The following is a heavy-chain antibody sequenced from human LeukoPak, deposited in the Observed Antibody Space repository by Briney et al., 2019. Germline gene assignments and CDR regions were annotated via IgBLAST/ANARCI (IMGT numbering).Heavy chain of an antibody. CDR3: ARDRDYYDTLFDP. V-gene: IGHV3-7*01. D-gene: IGHD3-22*01. Sequence: GGSLRLSXAASGFTFSSYWMSWVRQAPGKGLEWLANIKQDGSEKYYVDSVKGRFTISRDNAKNSLYLQMNSLRAEDTAVYYCARDRDYYDTLFDPWGQGTLVTVSS. CDR1: GFTFSSYW. CDR2: IKQDGSEK. J-gene: IGHJ5*02.